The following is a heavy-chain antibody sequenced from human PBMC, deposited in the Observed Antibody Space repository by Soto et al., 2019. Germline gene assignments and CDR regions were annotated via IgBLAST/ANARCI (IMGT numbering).Heavy chain of an antibody. V-gene: IGHV1-2*02. CDR1: GYTFTGYY. D-gene: IGHD6-6*01. J-gene: IGHJ6*02. Sequence: ASVKVSCKASGYTFTGYYMHWVRQAPGQGLEWMGWINPNSGGTNYAQKFQGRVTMTRDTSISTAYMELSRLRSDDTAVYYCARDTYSSSSHYYYGMHVSCQGTTLTV. CDR2: INPNSGGT. CDR3: ARDTYSSSSHYYYGMHV.